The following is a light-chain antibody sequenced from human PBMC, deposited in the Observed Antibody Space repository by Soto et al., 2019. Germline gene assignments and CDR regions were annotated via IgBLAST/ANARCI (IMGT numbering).Light chain of an antibody. V-gene: IGLV2-11*01. Sequence: QSALTQPRSVSGSPGQSVTISCTGTSSDVGGYNFVSWYQHHPGKAPKLMIYDVTKRPSGVPDRFSGSKSGNTASLTISGLQAEDEADYYCQSYDSSLTGWVFGGGTKLTVL. J-gene: IGLJ3*02. CDR3: QSYDSSLTGWV. CDR2: DVT. CDR1: SSDVGGYNF.